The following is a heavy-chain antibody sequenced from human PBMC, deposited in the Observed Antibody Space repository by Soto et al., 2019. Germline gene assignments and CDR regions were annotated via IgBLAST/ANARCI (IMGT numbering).Heavy chain of an antibody. Sequence: GGSLRLSCAASGFTFSSYAMSWVRQAPGKGLEWVSAISGSGGSTYYADSVKGRFTISRDNSKNTLYLQMNSLRAEDTAVYYCAKDRGYSYGLGTYFDYWGQGTLVTVSS. CDR1: GFTFSSYA. J-gene: IGHJ4*02. V-gene: IGHV3-23*01. CDR2: ISGSGGST. CDR3: AKDRGYSYGLGTYFDY. D-gene: IGHD5-18*01.